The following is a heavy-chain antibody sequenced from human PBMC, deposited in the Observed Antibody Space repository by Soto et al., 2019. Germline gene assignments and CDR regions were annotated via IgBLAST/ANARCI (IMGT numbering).Heavy chain of an antibody. CDR3: ATVTFTWNGHLDYSGMDV. CDR2: IYHSGST. Sequence: QVQLQESGPGLVKPSGTLSLTCAVSGGSISGSIWWTWVRQSPGRGLEWIGEIYHSGSTNYCPSLESRVTISVDKSKNQFSLKLNSVTAADTAVYYCATVTFTWNGHLDYSGMDVWGQGTTVTVSS. V-gene: IGHV4-4*02. D-gene: IGHD1-1*01. CDR1: GGSISGSIW. J-gene: IGHJ6*02.